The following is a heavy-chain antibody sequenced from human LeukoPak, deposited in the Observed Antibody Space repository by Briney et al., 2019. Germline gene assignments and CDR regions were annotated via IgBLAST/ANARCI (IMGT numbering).Heavy chain of an antibody. J-gene: IGHJ5*02. V-gene: IGHV1-2*02. CDR3: ARAARYSSSRFWFDP. CDR2: INPNSGGT. Sequence: ASVKVSCKASGYTFTDYSMHWVRQAPGQGLEWMGWINPNSGGTNYAQKFQGRVTMTRDTSISTAYMELSGLRSDDTAVYYCARAARYSSSRFWFDPWGQGTLVTVSS. D-gene: IGHD6-6*01. CDR1: GYTFTDYS.